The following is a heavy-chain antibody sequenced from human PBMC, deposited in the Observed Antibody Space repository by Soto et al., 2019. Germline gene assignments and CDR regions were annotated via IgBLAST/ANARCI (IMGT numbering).Heavy chain of an antibody. CDR2: IIPMFGTA. V-gene: IGHV1-69*12. CDR3: ASGIQLWLRRINNGYSG. J-gene: IGHJ4*02. CDR1: GGTFSTYA. D-gene: IGHD5-18*01. Sequence: QVQLVQSGAEVKKPESSVKVSCKAPGGTFSTYAISWVRQAPGQGLEWMGGIIPMFGTANYAQRFQDRVTITADESTNTVYRELSSPRSEDTAVYFCASGIQLWLRRINNGYSGWGQGTLVTVSS.